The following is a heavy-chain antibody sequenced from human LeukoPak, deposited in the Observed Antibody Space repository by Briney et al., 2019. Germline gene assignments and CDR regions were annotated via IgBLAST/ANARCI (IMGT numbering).Heavy chain of an antibody. Sequence: GGSLRLSCAASGFTVNSNYMSWVRQAPGKGLERVSIIYKDGRTYYADSVKGRFTIPRDNSSNMLYIQMNSLRAEDTAVYYCARDVNSYAHCGHGGQGTLVTVSA. D-gene: IGHD5-18*01. CDR1: GFTVNSNY. CDR3: ARDVNSYAHCGH. CDR2: IYKDGRT. J-gene: IGHJ4*02. V-gene: IGHV3-53*01.